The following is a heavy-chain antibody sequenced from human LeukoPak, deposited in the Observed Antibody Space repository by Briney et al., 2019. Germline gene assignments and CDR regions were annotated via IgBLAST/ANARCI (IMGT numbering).Heavy chain of an antibody. Sequence: PSETLSLTCTVSGGSISSHYWSWIRQPPGKGLEWIGYIYYSGGTNYNPSLKSRVTISVDTSKNQFSLKLSSVTAADTAVYYCARDLGATGWFDPWAREPWSPSPQ. J-gene: IGHJ5*02. CDR1: GGSISSHY. CDR2: IYYSGGT. V-gene: IGHV4-59*11. D-gene: IGHD1-26*01. CDR3: ARDLGATGWFDP.